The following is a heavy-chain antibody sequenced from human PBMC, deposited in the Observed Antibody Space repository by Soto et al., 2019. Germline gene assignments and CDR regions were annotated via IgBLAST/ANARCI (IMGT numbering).Heavy chain of an antibody. J-gene: IGHJ6*02. CDR1: DNPTRNYK. CDR2: IDSNGGT. Sequence: PSDTLSLTFTISDNPTRNYKWSRIRQPPGRRLEWIGYIDSNGGTSYNPSLQSRVTISIDTSTKQFFLKLSSVTAADTAVYYCVRQGFGRLHGLVDVWGQGTTVT. V-gene: IGHV4-59*08. CDR3: VRQGFGRLHGLVDV. D-gene: IGHD3-10*01.